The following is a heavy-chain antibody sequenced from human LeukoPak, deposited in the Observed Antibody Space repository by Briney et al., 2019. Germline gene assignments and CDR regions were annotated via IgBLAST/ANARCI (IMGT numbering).Heavy chain of an antibody. CDR2: IIPIFGTA. CDR1: GGTFSSYA. Sequence: SVKVSCKASGGTFSSYAISWVRQAPGQGLEWMGGIIPIFGTANYAQKFQGRVTITTDESTSTAYMELSSLGSEDTAVYYCAKITVRGYYYYYMDVWGKGTTVTVSS. J-gene: IGHJ6*03. CDR3: AKITVRGYYYYYMDV. D-gene: IGHD1-14*01. V-gene: IGHV1-69*05.